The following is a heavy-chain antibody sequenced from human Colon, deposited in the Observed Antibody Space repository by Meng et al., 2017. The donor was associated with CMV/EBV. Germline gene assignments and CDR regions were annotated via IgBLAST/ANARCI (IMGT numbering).Heavy chain of an antibody. D-gene: IGHD6-25*01. V-gene: IGHV4-39*07. CDR1: GGSVSSGSYY. CDR3: ARDRNLAAVEFDY. Sequence: SETLSLTCTVSGGSVSSGSYYWSWIRQPPGKGLEWIGSIYHSGSTYYNPSLKSRVTISVDTSKNQFSLQMSSVTAADTALYYCARDRNLAAVEFDYWGQGTLVTVSS. J-gene: IGHJ4*02. CDR2: IYHSGST.